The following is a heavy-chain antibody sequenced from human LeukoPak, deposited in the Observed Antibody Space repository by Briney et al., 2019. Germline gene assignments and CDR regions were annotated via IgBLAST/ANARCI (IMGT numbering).Heavy chain of an antibody. V-gene: IGHV3-23*01. CDR1: GFTFCSCS. J-gene: IGHJ4*02. Sequence: GGSLRLSCAASGFTFCSCSMNWVRRAPGKGREWVSSISGSGASIYYADSVKGRFTISRDNSKNTLYLQMNSLRAEDTAVYYCAKYAVAASFDYWGQGTLVTVSS. CDR3: AKYAVAASFDY. CDR2: ISGSGASI. D-gene: IGHD6-19*01.